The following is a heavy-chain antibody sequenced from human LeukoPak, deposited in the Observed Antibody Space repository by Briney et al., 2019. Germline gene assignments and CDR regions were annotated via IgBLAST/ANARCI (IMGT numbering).Heavy chain of an antibody. V-gene: IGHV3-21*01. CDR1: GFTFSSYS. D-gene: IGHD5-12*01. J-gene: IGHJ5*02. CDR3: ASRIVAGPLDP. CDR2: ISSSSSYI. Sequence: GGSLRLFCTASGFTFSSYSMNWVRQAPGKGLEWVSSISSSSSYIYYADSVKGRFTISRDNAKNSLYLQMNSLRAEDTAVYYCASRIVAGPLDPSGQGTLVTVSS.